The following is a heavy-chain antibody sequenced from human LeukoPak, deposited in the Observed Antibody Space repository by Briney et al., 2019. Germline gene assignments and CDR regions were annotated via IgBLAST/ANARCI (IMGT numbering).Heavy chain of an antibody. CDR3: AKRSSSSSGYFDY. J-gene: IGHJ4*02. D-gene: IGHD6-6*01. CDR2: ISGDGTIT. CDR1: GFTFSSYA. Sequence: PGGSLRLSCAVSGFTFSSYAMSWVRQAPGKGLEWVSAISGDGTITYYADSVKGRFTISRDNSKNTLYLQMNSLRAEDTAVYYCAKRSSSSSGYFDYWGQGTLVTVSS. V-gene: IGHV3-23*01.